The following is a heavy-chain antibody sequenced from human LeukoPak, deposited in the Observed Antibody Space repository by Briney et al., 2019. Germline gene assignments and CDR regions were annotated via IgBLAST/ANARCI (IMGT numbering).Heavy chain of an antibody. CDR1: GFTFSTSW. CDR3: ARDRAYSTFVF. CDR2: INVDDSSK. Sequence: GGSLRLSCAASGFTFSTSWMTWVRQAPGKGLERVAIINVDDSSKSYLDSVKGRFTISRDNARNSLFLQMNNLRAEDTAVYYCARDRAYSTFVFWRQGTLVAVSS. D-gene: IGHD4-11*01. J-gene: IGHJ4*02. V-gene: IGHV3-7*01.